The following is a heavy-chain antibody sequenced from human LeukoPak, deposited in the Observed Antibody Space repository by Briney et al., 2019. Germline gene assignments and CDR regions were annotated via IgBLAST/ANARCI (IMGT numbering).Heavy chain of an antibody. CDR3: ARHGPPKMVVVVTPPDY. CDR2: INHSGST. D-gene: IGHD4-23*01. Sequence: PSETLSLTCAVYGGSFSGYYWSRIRQPPGKGLEWIGEINHSGSTNYNPSLKSRVTISVDTSKNQFSLKLSSVTAADTAVYYCARHGPPKMVVVVTPPDYWGQGTLVTVSS. J-gene: IGHJ4*02. V-gene: IGHV4-34*01. CDR1: GGSFSGYY.